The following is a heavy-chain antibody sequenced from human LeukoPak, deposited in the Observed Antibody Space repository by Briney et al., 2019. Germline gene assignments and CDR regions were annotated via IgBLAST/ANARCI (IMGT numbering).Heavy chain of an antibody. D-gene: IGHD3-3*01. V-gene: IGHV4-4*07. CDR1: GGSISSYY. Sequence: SETLSLTCTVSGGSISSYYWSWIRQPAGKGLEWIGRIYTSGSTNYNPSLKSRVTMSVDTSKNQFSLKLSSVTAADTAVYYCARGLSITIFGVVRLNDWFDPWGQGTLVTVSS. J-gene: IGHJ5*02. CDR3: ARGLSITIFGVVRLNDWFDP. CDR2: IYTSGST.